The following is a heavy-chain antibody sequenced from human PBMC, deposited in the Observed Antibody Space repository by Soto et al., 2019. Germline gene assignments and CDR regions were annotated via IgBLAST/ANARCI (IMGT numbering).Heavy chain of an antibody. CDR2: INPNSGGT. V-gene: IGHV1-2*04. CDR1: GYTFTGYY. CDR3: ARARGIVGATAYYFDY. D-gene: IGHD1-26*01. J-gene: IGHJ4*02. Sequence: ASVKVSCKASGYTFTGYYMHWVRQAPGQGLEWMGWINPNSGGTNYAQKFQGWVTMTRDTSISTAYMELSRLRSDDTAVYYCARARGIVGATAYYFDYWGQGTLVTVSS.